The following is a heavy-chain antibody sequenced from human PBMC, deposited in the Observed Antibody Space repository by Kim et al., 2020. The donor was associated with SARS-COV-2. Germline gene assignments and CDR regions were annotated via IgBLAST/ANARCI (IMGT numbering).Heavy chain of an antibody. CDR2: IYYSGST. CDR3: ARDFGGSPRSGVDY. D-gene: IGHD1-26*01. Sequence: SETLSLTCTVSGGSISSSSYYWGWIRQPPGKGLEWIGSIYYSGSTYYNPSLKSRVTISVDTSKNQFSLKLSSVTAADTAVYYCARDFGGSPRSGVDYWGQGTLVTVSS. J-gene: IGHJ4*02. CDR1: GGSISSSSYY. V-gene: IGHV4-39*07.